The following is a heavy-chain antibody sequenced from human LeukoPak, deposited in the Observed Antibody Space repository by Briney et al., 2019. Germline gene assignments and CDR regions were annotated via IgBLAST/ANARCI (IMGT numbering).Heavy chain of an antibody. V-gene: IGHV3-23*01. CDR3: AKDSKIVGATFRTYHYMDV. CDR1: GFTFSSYA. Sequence: PGGSLRLSCAASGFTFSSYAMSWVRQAPGKGLEWVSDINGSGGSTYYADSVKGRFTISRDNSKKTLYLQMNSLRAEDTAVYYCAKDSKIVGATFRTYHYMDVWGKGTTVTVSS. CDR2: INGSGGST. D-gene: IGHD1-26*01. J-gene: IGHJ6*03.